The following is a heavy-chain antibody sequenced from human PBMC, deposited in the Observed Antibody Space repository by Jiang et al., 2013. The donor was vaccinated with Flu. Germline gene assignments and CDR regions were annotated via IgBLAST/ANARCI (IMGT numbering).Heavy chain of an antibody. J-gene: IGHJ4*02. CDR2: VYSSGTT. Sequence: LLKPSETLSLTCIVSGGSISSTIYHWAWIRQPPGKGLEWIGNVYSSGTTFYNPSLKSRVAMSVDTSKNQFSLKMTSVTAADTAVYYCARHWDASGWFELDYWGQGTLVTVSS. D-gene: IGHD6-19*01. CDR3: ARHWDASGWFELDY. V-gene: IGHV4-39*07. CDR1: GGSISSTIYH.